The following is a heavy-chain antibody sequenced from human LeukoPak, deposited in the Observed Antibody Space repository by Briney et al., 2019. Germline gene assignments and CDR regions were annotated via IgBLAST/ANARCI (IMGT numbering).Heavy chain of an antibody. V-gene: IGHV3-33*01. J-gene: IGHJ4*02. Sequence: GGSLRLSCAASGFTFSSYGMHWVRQAPGKGLEWVAVIWYDGSNKYYADSVKGRFTISRDNSKNTLYLQMNSLRAEDTAVYYCARSVRYFDWKYYFDYWGQGTLVTLSS. CDR3: ARSVRYFDWKYYFDY. CDR2: IWYDGSNK. CDR1: GFTFSSYG. D-gene: IGHD3-9*01.